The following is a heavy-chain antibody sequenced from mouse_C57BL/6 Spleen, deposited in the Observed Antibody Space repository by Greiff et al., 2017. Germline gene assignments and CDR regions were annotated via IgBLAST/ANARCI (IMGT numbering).Heavy chain of an antibody. CDR2: INPNNGGT. Sequence: VQLQQSGPELVKPGASVKIPCKASGYTFTDYNMDWVKQSHGKSLEWIGDINPNNGGTIYNQKFKGKATLTVDKSSSTAYMELRSLTSEDTAVYYCARRYYGNHFDYWGQGTTLTVSS. J-gene: IGHJ2*01. CDR3: ARRYYGNHFDY. V-gene: IGHV1-18*01. D-gene: IGHD2-1*01. CDR1: GYTFTDYN.